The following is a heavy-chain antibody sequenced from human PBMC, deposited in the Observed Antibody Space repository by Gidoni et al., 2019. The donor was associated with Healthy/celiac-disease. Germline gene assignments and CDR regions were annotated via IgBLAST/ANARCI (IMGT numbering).Heavy chain of an antibody. J-gene: IGHJ4*02. CDR1: GNSFSSYW. CDR2: IYPGDSDT. Sequence: EAQPAHSGAEVKKPVASLKISRKGSGNSFSSYWSGWVRQMPGKGLEWMRIIYPGDSDTRYSPSFQGQVTISADKSISTAYLQWSSLKASDTAMYYCARLPWDGDYEFDNWGQGTLVTVSS. CDR3: ARLPWDGDYEFDN. D-gene: IGHD4-17*01. V-gene: IGHV5-51*01.